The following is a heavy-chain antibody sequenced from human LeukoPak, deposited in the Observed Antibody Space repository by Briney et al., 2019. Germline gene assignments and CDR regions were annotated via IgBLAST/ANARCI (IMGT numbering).Heavy chain of an antibody. V-gene: IGHV3-64D*09. J-gene: IGHJ1*01. CDR1: GFTFSSYA. CDR2: ISSNGGST. Sequence: GGSLRLSCSASGFTFSSYAMHWVRQAPEKGLEYVSAISSNGGSTYYADSVKGRFTISRDNSKNTLYLQMSSLRAEDTAVYYCVKGQRYYDSSGYYSIEYFQHWGQGTLVTVSS. D-gene: IGHD3-22*01. CDR3: VKGQRYYDSSGYYSIEYFQH.